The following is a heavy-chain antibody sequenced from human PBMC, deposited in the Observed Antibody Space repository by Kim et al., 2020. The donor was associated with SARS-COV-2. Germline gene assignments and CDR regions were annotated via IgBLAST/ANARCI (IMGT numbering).Heavy chain of an antibody. CDR2: ISYDGSNK. D-gene: IGHD6-13*01. CDR1: GFTFSSYA. CDR3: ARDFRYSSSWYWSRTNYYYYGMDV. V-gene: IGHV3-30-3*01. J-gene: IGHJ6*02. Sequence: GGSLRLSCAASGFTFSSYAMHWVRQAPGKGLEWVAVISYDGSNKYYADSVKGRFTISRDNSKNTLYLQMNSLRAEDTAVYYCARDFRYSSSWYWSRTNYYYYGMDVWGQGTTVTVSS.